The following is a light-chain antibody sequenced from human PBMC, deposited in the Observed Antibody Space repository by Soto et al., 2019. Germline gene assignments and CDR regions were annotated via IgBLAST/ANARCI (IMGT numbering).Light chain of an antibody. CDR3: QKDGNLPLT. V-gene: IGKV1-33*01. CDR1: QSISNW. CDR2: DAS. J-gene: IGKJ4*01. Sequence: DIQMTQSPSTLSAFVGDRVTITCRASQSISNWLAWYQQKPGKAPNLLINDASNMEKGVPSRFSGGGSGTEFTFTITSLQPEDIAAYYCQKDGNLPLTFGGGTKVDIK.